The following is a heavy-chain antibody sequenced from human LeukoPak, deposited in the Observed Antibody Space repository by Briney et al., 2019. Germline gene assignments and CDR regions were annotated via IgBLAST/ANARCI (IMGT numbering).Heavy chain of an antibody. Sequence: GTSLRLSCAASGFTLSRFAMHWVRQAPVKVLEWVAVISYDGSNKYYADSVKGRFTISRDNSKNTLYLQMNSLRAEDTAVYYCAKGGYGEAYYYGMDVWGQGTTVTVSS. V-gene: IGHV3-30*04. J-gene: IGHJ6*02. CDR1: GFTLSRFA. CDR2: ISYDGSNK. CDR3: AKGGYGEAYYYGMDV. D-gene: IGHD4-17*01.